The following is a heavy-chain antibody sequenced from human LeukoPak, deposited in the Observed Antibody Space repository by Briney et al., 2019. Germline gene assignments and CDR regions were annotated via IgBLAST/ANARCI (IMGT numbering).Heavy chain of an antibody. CDR1: GFTFSSYY. V-gene: IGHV3-74*01. CDR3: AQGGSPGAFDY. D-gene: IGHD1-26*01. CDR2: INGDGSST. J-gene: IGHJ4*02. Sequence: GGSLRLSCADSGFTFSSYYMHWVRQAPGKGLMGVSRINGDGSSTKYADSAKGRFTISRDNAKNTLYLQMNSLRAGDTCVYFCAQGGSPGAFDYWGQGTLVTVSS.